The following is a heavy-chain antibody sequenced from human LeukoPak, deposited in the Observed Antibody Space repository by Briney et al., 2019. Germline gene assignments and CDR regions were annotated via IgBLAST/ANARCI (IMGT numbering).Heavy chain of an antibody. D-gene: IGHD3-10*01. J-gene: IGHJ5*02. V-gene: IGHV4-34*01. CDR1: GGSFSGYY. Sequence: PSETLSLTCAVYGGSFSGYYWSWIRQPPGKGLEWIGEINHSGSTNYNPSLKSRVTTSVDTSKNHFSLKLSSVTAADTAVYYCARSITLVRGLLPWGQGTLVTVSS. CDR2: INHSGST. CDR3: ARSITLVRGLLP.